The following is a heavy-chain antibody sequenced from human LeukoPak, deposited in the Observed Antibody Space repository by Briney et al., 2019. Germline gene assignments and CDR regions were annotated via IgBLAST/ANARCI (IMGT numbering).Heavy chain of an antibody. CDR1: GYTFTGYY. J-gene: IGHJ4*02. CDR3: ANLSDFLSGPPG. CDR2: INPNSGGT. D-gene: IGHD3-3*01. V-gene: IGHV1-2*02. Sequence: ASVKVSCKASGYTFTGYYMHWVRQAPGQGLEWMGWINPNSGGTNYAQKFQGRVTMTRDTSISTAYMELSRLRSEDTAVYYCANLSDFLSGPPGWGQGTLVTVSS.